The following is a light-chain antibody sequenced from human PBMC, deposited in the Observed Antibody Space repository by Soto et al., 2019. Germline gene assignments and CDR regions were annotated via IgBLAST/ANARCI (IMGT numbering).Light chain of an antibody. J-gene: IGKJ3*01. CDR3: HQYNNLPPT. Sequence: EIVMTQSPATLSVSPGERATLSCRASQSVSSNLALYQQKPGQAPRLLIYGASTKATGIPARFSGSGSGTEFSLTISSLQFEDFAVYYCHQYNNLPPTFGPETKVDIK. CDR1: QSVSSN. CDR2: GAS. V-gene: IGKV3-15*01.